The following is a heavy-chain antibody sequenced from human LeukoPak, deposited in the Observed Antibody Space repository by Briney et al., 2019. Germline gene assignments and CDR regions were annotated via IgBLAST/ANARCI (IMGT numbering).Heavy chain of an antibody. V-gene: IGHV3-21*01. CDR2: ISSSSSYI. D-gene: IGHD3-22*01. Sequence: GGSLRLSCAASGFTFSSYSMNWVRQAPGKGLEWASSISSSSSYIYYADSVKGRFTISRDNAKNSLYLQMNSLRAEDTAVYYCARDSPTYYYDSSGYRHFDYWGQGTLVTVSS. CDR3: ARDSPTYYYDSSGYRHFDY. J-gene: IGHJ4*02. CDR1: GFTFSSYS.